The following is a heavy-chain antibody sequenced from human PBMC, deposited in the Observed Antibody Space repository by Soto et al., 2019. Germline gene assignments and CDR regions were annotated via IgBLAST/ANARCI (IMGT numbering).Heavy chain of an antibody. D-gene: IGHD2-15*01. V-gene: IGHV4-39*07. CDR2: IYYSGST. Sequence: PSETLSLTCTVSGGSINSSSYYWGWLRQPPGKGLEWIGRIYYSGSTYYNPSLKSRVTISVDTSKNQFSLKLSSVTAADTAVYYCVRDRGYCSGCSCYPSVFWFAPRSQGTLVTVSS. CDR3: VRDRGYCSGCSCYPSVFWFAP. CDR1: GGSINSSSYY. J-gene: IGHJ5*02.